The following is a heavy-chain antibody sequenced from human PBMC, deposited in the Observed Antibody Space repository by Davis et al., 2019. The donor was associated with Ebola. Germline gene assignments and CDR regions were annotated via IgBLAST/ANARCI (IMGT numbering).Heavy chain of an antibody. CDR1: GFTFSSYS. D-gene: IGHD5-18*01. V-gene: IGHV3-21*04. CDR3: AKVVGVQLWLFDY. CDR2: ISSSSSYI. Sequence: GESLKISCAASGFTFSSYSMNWVRQAPGKGLEWVSSISSSSSYIYYADSVKGRFTISRDNAKNTLYLQMNSLRAEDTAVYYCAKVVGVQLWLFDYWGQGTLVTVSS. J-gene: IGHJ4*02.